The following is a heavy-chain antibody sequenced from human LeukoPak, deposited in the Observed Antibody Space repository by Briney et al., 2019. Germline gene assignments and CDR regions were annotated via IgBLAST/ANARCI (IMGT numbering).Heavy chain of an antibody. Sequence: GGSLRLSCAASGFTFSSYAMSWVRQAPGKGLEWVSSIRSSGGSTFYADSVRGRFAISRDNSRNTLYLQMNNLRAEDTAVYYCAKVPISSGWPNFDYWGQGTLVTVSS. D-gene: IGHD6-19*01. J-gene: IGHJ4*02. CDR1: GFTFSSYA. CDR2: IRSSGGST. V-gene: IGHV3-23*01. CDR3: AKVPISSGWPNFDY.